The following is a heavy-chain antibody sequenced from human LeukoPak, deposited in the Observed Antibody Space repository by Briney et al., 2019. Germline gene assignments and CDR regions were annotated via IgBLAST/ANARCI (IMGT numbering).Heavy chain of an antibody. D-gene: IGHD3-10*01. Sequence: SETLSLTCTVSGGSINTYYWSWLRQSAGKGLEWIGRIYTSGSTNYSPSLKSRVTMSVDTSENQFSLKLSSVTAADTAVYYCARLFYGSGSRFFDSWGQGTLVTVSS. V-gene: IGHV4-4*07. CDR1: GGSINTYY. CDR3: ARLFYGSGSRFFDS. CDR2: IYTSGST. J-gene: IGHJ4*02.